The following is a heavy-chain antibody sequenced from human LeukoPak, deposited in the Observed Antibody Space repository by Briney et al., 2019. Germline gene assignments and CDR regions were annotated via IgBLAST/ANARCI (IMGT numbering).Heavy chain of an antibody. CDR2: IYYSGST. Sequence: SETLSLTCTVSGGSVSSGRYYWSWIRQPPGKGLEWIGYIYYSGSTNYNPSLKSRVTISVYTSKNQFSLKLSSVTAADTAVYYCARVPHRLTNTHEPLYYYYGMDVWGKGTTVTVSS. CDR1: GGSVSSGRYY. CDR3: ARVPHRLTNTHEPLYYYYGMDV. D-gene: IGHD3-16*01. J-gene: IGHJ6*04. V-gene: IGHV4-61*01.